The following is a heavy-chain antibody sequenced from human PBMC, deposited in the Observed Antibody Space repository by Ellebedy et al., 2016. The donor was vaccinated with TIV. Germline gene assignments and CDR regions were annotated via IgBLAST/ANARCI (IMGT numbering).Heavy chain of an antibody. CDR3: ARALTTVTNYYYYYGMDV. Sequence: SETLSLXXTVSGGSISSSSYYWGWIRQPPGKGLEWIGSIYYSGSTYYNPSLKSRVTISVDTSKNQFSLKLSSVTAADTAVYYCARALTTVTNYYYYYGMDVWGQGTTVTVSS. V-gene: IGHV4-39*01. CDR1: GGSISSSSYY. CDR2: IYYSGST. D-gene: IGHD4-17*01. J-gene: IGHJ6*02.